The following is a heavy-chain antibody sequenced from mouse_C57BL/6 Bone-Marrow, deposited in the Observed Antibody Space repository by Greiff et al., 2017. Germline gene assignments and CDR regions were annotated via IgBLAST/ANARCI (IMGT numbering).Heavy chain of an antibody. CDR2: IDPSDSYT. Sequence: VQLQQPGAELVRPGTSVKLSCKASGYTFTSYWMHWVKQRPGQGLEWIGVIDPSDSYTNYNQKFKGKATLTVDTSSSTAYMQLSSLTSEDSAVDYCARWLLPYAMDYWGQGTSVTVSS. J-gene: IGHJ4*01. CDR1: GYTFTSYW. V-gene: IGHV1-59*01. CDR3: ARWLLPYAMDY. D-gene: IGHD2-3*01.